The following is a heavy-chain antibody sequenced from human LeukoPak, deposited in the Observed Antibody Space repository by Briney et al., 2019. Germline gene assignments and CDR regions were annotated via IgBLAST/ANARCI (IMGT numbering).Heavy chain of an antibody. D-gene: IGHD3-22*01. CDR1: GITLSNYG. J-gene: IGHJ4*02. V-gene: IGHV3-23*01. CDR2: ISDSGGRT. CDR3: AKRGVVIRVILVGFHKEAYYFDS. Sequence: GGSLRLSCAVSGITLSNYGMSWVRQAPGKGLEWVAGISDSGGRTNYADSVKGRFTISRDNLKNTLYLQMNSLRAEDTAVYFCAKRGVVIRVILVGFHKEAYYFDSWGQGALVTVSS.